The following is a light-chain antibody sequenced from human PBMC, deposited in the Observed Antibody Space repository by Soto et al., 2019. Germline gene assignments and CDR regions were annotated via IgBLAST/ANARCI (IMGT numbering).Light chain of an antibody. V-gene: IGLV2-14*01. J-gene: IGLJ2*01. Sequence: QSALTQPASVSGSPGQSITISCAGTSNDIGGYDYVSWYQQYPGKAPKLLIFEVTNRPSGVSDRFSGSKSGNTASLTISGLKADDEADYYCCSYTSYSTVIFGGGTQLTVL. CDR2: EVT. CDR3: CSYTSYSTVI. CDR1: SNDIGGYDY.